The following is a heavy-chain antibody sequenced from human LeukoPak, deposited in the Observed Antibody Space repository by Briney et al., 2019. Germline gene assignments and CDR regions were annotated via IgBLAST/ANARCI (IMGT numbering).Heavy chain of an antibody. Sequence: MASETLSLTCAVYGGSFSGYYWSWIRQPPGKGLEWIGEINHSGSTNYNPSLKSRVTISVDTSKNQFSLKLSSVTAADTAVYYCAGFGYGLFDYWGQGTLVTVSS. CDR1: GGSFSGYY. CDR2: INHSGST. CDR3: AGFGYGLFDY. V-gene: IGHV4-34*01. J-gene: IGHJ4*02. D-gene: IGHD5-12*01.